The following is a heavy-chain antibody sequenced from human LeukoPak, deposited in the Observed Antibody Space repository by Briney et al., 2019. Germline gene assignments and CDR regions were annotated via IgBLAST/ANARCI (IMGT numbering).Heavy chain of an antibody. CDR3: AKGHHYCSSTSCPSDY. Sequence: PGGSLRLSCAASGFTFSSYAMSWVRQAPGKGLEWVSAISGSGGSTYYADSVKGRFTISRDNSKNTLYLQMNSLRAEDTAVYYCAKGHHYCSSTSCPSDYWGQGTLVTVSS. V-gene: IGHV3-23*01. D-gene: IGHD2-2*01. J-gene: IGHJ4*02. CDR1: GFTFSSYA. CDR2: ISGSGGST.